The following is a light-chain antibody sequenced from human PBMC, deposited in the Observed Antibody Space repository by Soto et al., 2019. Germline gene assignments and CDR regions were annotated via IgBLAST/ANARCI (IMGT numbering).Light chain of an antibody. CDR1: QGISRW. J-gene: IGKJ1*01. CDR3: QQYSSYWT. Sequence: DIPMTQSPSTLSASVGDRITITCRASQGISRWLAWYQQKPGKAPKVLIYDASNLESGVPSRFSGSGSGTEFTLTISSLQPDDFATYYCQQYSSYWTFGQGTKVEIK. CDR2: DAS. V-gene: IGKV1-5*01.